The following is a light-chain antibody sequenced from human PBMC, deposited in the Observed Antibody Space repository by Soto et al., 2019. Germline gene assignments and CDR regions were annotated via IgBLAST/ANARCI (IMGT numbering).Light chain of an antibody. J-gene: IGKJ4*01. Sequence: EIVLTQSPATLSLSPGERATLSCRASQSVSSYLAWYQQKPGQAPRLLIYDASNRATGIPARFSGSGSGTDFTLTISSLEPEDFAVYYCQLYATTPPITFGGGTKVEIK. V-gene: IGKV3-11*01. CDR2: DAS. CDR3: QLYATTPPIT. CDR1: QSVSSY.